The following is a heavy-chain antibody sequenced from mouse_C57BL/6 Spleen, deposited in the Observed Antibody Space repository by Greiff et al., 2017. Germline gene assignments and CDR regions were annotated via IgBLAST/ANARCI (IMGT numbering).Heavy chain of an antibody. CDR1: GYSFTGYY. Sequence: VQLQQSGPELVKPGASVKISCKASGYSFTGYYMNWVKQSPEKSLEWLGEINPSTGGTTYHQKFKAKAPLTIDKSSSTVYLQLKSLTSEDSADDYFARRAYYSNYDYAMDYWGQGTSVTVSS. J-gene: IGHJ4*01. D-gene: IGHD2-5*01. V-gene: IGHV1-42*01. CDR2: INPSTGGT. CDR3: ARRAYYSNYDYAMDY.